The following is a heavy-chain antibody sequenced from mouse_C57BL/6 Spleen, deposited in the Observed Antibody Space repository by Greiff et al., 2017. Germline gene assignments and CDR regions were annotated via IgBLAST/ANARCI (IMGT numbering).Heavy chain of an antibody. CDR2: IDPSDSET. CDR1: GYTFTSYW. D-gene: IGHD4-1*01. J-gene: IGHJ1*03. V-gene: IGHV1-52*01. Sequence: VQLQQPGAELVRPGSSVKLSCKASGYTFTSYWMHWVKQRPIQGLEWIGNIDPSDSETHYNQKFKDKATLTVDKSSSTAYMQLSSLTSEDSAVYYCAKLGLDWYFDVWGTGTTVTVAS. CDR3: AKLGLDWYFDV.